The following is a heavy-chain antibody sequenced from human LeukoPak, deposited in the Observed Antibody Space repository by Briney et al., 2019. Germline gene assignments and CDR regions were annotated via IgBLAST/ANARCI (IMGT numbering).Heavy chain of an antibody. D-gene: IGHD1-26*01. CDR3: ANAASYSVDY. V-gene: IGHV4-39*01. CDR2: MYFSGST. J-gene: IGHJ4*02. CDR1: GGSVRSSFYY. Sequence: SETLSLTCTVSGGSVRSSFYYWGWLRQPPGKGLEWIGSMYFSGSTHYHPSLKSRVTISVDTSKNQFALKLTSVTAADTAVYYCANAASYSVDYWGQGTLVTVSS.